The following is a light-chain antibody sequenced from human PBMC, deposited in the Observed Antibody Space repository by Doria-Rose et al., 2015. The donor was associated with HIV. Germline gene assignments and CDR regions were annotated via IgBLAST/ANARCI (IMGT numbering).Light chain of an antibody. J-gene: IGKJ1*01. CDR1: QSFSSTY. V-gene: IGKV3-20*01. CDR2: DGS. CDR3: HQYGTALT. Sequence: TQSPGTLSLSPGERATLSCRASQSFSSTYLAWYQQKHGQAPSLLIYDGSTRATGIPDRFSASGSGTDFTLTIIRLEPEDLALYYCHQYGTALTFGQGTKVEI.